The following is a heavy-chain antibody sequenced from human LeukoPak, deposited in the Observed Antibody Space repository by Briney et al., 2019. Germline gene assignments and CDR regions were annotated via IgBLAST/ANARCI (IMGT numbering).Heavy chain of an antibody. V-gene: IGHV4-39*01. Sequence: SETLSLTCTVSGGSISSSSYYWGWIRQPPGKGLEWIGSIYYSGSTYYNPSLKSRVTTSVDTSKNQFSLKLSSVTAADTAVYYCARPGLDYDSSGYQGGFDYWGQGTLVTVSS. CDR2: IYYSGST. CDR1: GGSISSSSYY. J-gene: IGHJ4*02. D-gene: IGHD3-22*01. CDR3: ARPGLDYDSSGYQGGFDY.